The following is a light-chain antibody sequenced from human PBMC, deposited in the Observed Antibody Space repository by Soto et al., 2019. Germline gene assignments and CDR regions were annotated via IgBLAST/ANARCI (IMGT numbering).Light chain of an antibody. CDR3: QQYDKWPRT. CDR2: GAS. CDR1: QSLTRN. Sequence: ELVLTQSPASRSVSPGEGVTFSFRPSQSLTRNLAWYQHKPGKSPRLLIYGASARATGIPARFSGGGSGAEYTLTISSLQSEDFALYYCQQYDKWPRTFGQGTKVDIK. J-gene: IGKJ1*01. V-gene: IGKV3-15*01.